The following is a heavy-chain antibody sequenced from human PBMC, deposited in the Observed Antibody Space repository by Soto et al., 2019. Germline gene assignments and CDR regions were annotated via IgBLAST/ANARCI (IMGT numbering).Heavy chain of an antibody. CDR1: GGTFSRYA. Sequence: ASVKVSCKASGGTFSRYAISWVRQAPGQGLEWMGGIIPIFGTANYAQKSQGRVTITADESTSTAYMELSSLRSEDTAVYYCARAPPAWNYGMDVWGQGTTVTVSS. CDR2: IIPIFGTA. D-gene: IGHD5-12*01. V-gene: IGHV1-69*13. CDR3: ARAPPAWNYGMDV. J-gene: IGHJ6*02.